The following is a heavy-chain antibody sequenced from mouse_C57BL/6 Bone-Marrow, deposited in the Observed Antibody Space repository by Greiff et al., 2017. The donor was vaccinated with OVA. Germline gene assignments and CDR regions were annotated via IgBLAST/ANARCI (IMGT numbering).Heavy chain of an antibody. J-gene: IGHJ2*01. D-gene: IGHD1-1*01. CDR2: INPYNGDT. V-gene: IGHV1-20*01. CDR3: ARWGYGSSYFDY. Sequence: EVQLQQSGPELVKPGASVKISCKASGYSFTGYFMNWVMQSHGQSLEWIGRINPYNGDTFYNQKFKGKATLTVDKSSSTAHMALRSLTSEDSAVYYCARWGYGSSYFDYWGQGTTLTVSS. CDR1: GYSFTGYF.